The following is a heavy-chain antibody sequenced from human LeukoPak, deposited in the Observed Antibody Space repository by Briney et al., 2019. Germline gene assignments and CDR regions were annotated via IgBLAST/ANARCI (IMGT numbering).Heavy chain of an antibody. Sequence: VQPGGSLRLSCVASGFTLSSYWMHWVRPVPGKGLVWVARINNDGRSTSYGESVKGRFTISRDNAKNTVHLQLNSLSAEDTAVYYCVRDVWGDRDGFFDNWGQGTLVTVSS. CDR2: INNDGRST. J-gene: IGHJ4*02. CDR3: VRDVWGDRDGFFDN. CDR1: GFTLSSYW. V-gene: IGHV3-74*01. D-gene: IGHD5-24*01.